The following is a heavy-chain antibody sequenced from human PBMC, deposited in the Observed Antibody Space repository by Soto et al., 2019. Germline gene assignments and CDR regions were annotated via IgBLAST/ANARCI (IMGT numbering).Heavy chain of an antibody. D-gene: IGHD3-22*01. CDR3: ARPIGALSTTDFTY. CDR2: MYHSGST. Sequence: SETLSLTCAVSGGSISSGGYSWSWIRQPPGKGLEWIGYMYHSGSTYYNPSLKSRVTISIDRSKNQFSLKLSSVTAADTAVYYCARPIGALSTTDFTYWGQGTLVTVSS. V-gene: IGHV4-30-2*01. J-gene: IGHJ4*02. CDR1: GGSISSGGYS.